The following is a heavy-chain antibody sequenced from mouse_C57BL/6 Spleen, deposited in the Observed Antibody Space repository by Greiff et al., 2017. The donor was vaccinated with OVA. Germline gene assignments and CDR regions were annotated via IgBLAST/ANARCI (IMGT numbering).Heavy chain of an antibody. V-gene: IGHV1-59*01. CDR2: IDPSDSYT. CDR1: GYTFTSYW. Sequence: QVQLQQPGAELVRPGTSVKLSCKASGYTFTSYWMHWVKQRPGQGLEWIGVIDPSDSYTNYNQKFKGKATLTVDTSSSTAYMQLSSLTSEDSAVYYCARSRYGSSLDDWGQGTTLTVSS. D-gene: IGHD1-1*01. CDR3: ARSRYGSSLDD. J-gene: IGHJ2*01.